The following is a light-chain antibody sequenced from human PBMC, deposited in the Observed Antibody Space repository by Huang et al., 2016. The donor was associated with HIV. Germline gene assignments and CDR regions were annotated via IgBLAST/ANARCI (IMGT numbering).Light chain of an antibody. CDR1: QFINTW. V-gene: IGKV1-12*01. CDR3: QQANSFLPLT. CDR2: SAS. J-gene: IGKJ4*01. Sequence: DIQMTQSPSSVSASIGDRVTITCLASQFINTWLAWYQQKPGTAPKLLIYSASTLQSGVPSRFSGSGSGTEFTLTISSLQPEDFATYYCQQANSFLPLTFGGGTKVEIK.